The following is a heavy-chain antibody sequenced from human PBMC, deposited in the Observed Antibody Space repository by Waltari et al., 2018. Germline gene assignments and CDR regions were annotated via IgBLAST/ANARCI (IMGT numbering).Heavy chain of an antibody. J-gene: IGHJ5*02. CDR1: GGSISSYY. CDR2: IYTSGST. D-gene: IGHD2-2*03. V-gene: IGHV4-4*07. CDR3: ARHGREMGIVVVPAAITNWFDP. Sequence: QLQLQESGPGLVKPSETLSLTCTVSGGSISSYYWSWIRQPAGKGLEWIGRIYTSGSTNYTPSLKSRVTMSVDTSKNQFSLKLSSVTAADTAVYYCARHGREMGIVVVPAAITNWFDPWGQGTLVTVSS.